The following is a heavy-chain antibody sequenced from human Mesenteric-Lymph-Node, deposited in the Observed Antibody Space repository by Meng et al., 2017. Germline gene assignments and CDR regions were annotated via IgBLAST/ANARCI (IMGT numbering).Heavy chain of an antibody. D-gene: IGHD6-13*01. V-gene: IGHV3-23*01. CDR1: GFTFSSYA. CDR2: IGGSGGTT. J-gene: IGHJ4*02. CDR3: ARDRWIAAAGTIFDY. Sequence: GESLKISCAASGFTFSSYAMSWVRQAPGRGLEWVSFIGGSGGTTYYADSMKGRFTISRDNSKNTLYLQMNSLRAEDTAVYYCARDRWIAAAGTIFDYWGQGTLVTVSS.